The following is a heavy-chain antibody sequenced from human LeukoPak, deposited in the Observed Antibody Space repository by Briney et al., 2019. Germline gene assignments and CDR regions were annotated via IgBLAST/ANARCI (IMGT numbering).Heavy chain of an antibody. J-gene: IGHJ5*02. CDR2: INHSGST. Sequence: SETLSLTCTVSGGSIRSFYWSWIRQPPGKGLEWIGEINHSGSTNYNPSLKSRVTISVDTSKNQFSLKLSSVTAADTAVYYCARRVAARGFDPWGQGTLVTVSS. V-gene: IGHV4-34*01. CDR3: ARRVAARGFDP. CDR1: GGSIRSFY. D-gene: IGHD6-6*01.